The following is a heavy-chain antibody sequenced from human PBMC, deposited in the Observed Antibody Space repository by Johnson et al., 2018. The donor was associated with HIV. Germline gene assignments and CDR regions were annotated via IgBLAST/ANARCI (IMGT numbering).Heavy chain of an antibody. Sequence: QVQLVESGGGLVQPGGSLRLSCAASGFTFSSYAMSWVRQAPGKGLEWVAVISYDGSNKYYADSVKGRFTISRDNSNNTRYLQMNSLRAEDTAVYYCARALSRFGVSDAFDVWGQGTMVTVSS. CDR1: GFTFSSYA. J-gene: IGHJ3*01. CDR2: ISYDGSNK. V-gene: IGHV3-30-3*01. CDR3: ARALSRFGVSDAFDV. D-gene: IGHD3-10*01.